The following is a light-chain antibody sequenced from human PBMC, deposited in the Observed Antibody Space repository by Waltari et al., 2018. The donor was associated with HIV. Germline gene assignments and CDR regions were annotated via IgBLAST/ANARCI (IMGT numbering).Light chain of an antibody. CDR3: QQRVNWPLT. V-gene: IGKV3-11*01. J-gene: IGKJ3*01. CDR1: QSVYSY. CDR2: DAY. Sequence: EIVLTQSPATLSLSPGGRATLSCRASQSVYSYLAWYQHKPGHAPRLRIYDAYNRATGIPARFSGSGSGTDFTLTISSLEPEDFAIYYCQQRVNWPLTFGPGTKVDIK.